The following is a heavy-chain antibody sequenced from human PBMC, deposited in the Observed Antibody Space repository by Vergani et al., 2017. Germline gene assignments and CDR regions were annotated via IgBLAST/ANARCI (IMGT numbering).Heavy chain of an antibody. V-gene: IGHV4-39*07. J-gene: IGHJ4*02. Sequence: QLQLQESGPGLVKPSATLSLTCSVSGASIRSSNYYWGWIRQPPGKGLEWIASIYYSGSTYYNPSLKSRVTISVDTSKNQFSLKLSSVTAADTAVYYCASQPGGWYFDYWGQGTLVTVSS. CDR1: GASIRSSNYY. CDR2: IYYSGST. CDR3: ASQPGGWYFDY. D-gene: IGHD3-10*01.